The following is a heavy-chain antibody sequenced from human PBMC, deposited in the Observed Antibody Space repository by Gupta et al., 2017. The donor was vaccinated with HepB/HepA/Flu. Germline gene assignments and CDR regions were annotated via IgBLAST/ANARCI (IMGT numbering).Heavy chain of an antibody. Sequence: EVQLVESGGGLVKPGGSLRLSCAASGFTFSTKQMNWVRQAPGKGLEWVSSINSDSNYIYYADSVKGRFTISRDNAKNSLYLQMNSLRADDTAIYYCARDVWLTNSWSGNWFDPWGQGTLVTVSS. CDR3: ARDVWLTNSWSGNWFDP. CDR2: INSDSNYI. J-gene: IGHJ5*02. CDR1: GFTFSTKQ. V-gene: IGHV3-21*06. D-gene: IGHD3-3*01.